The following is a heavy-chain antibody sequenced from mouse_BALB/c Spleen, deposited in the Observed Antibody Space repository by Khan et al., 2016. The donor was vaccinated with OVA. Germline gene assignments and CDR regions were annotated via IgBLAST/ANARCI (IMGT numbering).Heavy chain of an antibody. CDR2: INPSNGGT. CDR1: GYTFTSYY. V-gene: IGHV1S81*02. D-gene: IGHD3-2*01. CDR3: ARRGTARATLWFAY. J-gene: IGHJ3*01. Sequence: QVQLKQSGAELVKPGASVKLSCKASGYTFTSYYMYWLKQRPGQGLEWIGEINPSNGGTNFNEEFKSKATLTVDKSSSTASMQHSSPTSEDSAVYYCARRGTARATLWFAYWGQGTLVAVSA.